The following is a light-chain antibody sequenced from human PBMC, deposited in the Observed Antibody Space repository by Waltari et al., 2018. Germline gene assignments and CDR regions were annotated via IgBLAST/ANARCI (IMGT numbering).Light chain of an antibody. CDR1: SSNLGSNY. J-gene: IGLJ3*02. Sequence: QSVLTQPPSASGTPGQRLTISCSGSSSNLGSNYIYWYQQLPGTAPKLLINRNNQRPSGVPDRFSGSKSGTSASLAISGLRSGDEADYYCAAWDDSLRGWVFGGGTKLTVL. CDR2: RNN. V-gene: IGLV1-47*01. CDR3: AAWDDSLRGWV.